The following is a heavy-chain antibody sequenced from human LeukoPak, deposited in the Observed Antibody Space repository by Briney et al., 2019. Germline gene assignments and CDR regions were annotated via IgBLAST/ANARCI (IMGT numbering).Heavy chain of an antibody. Sequence: GGSLRLSCAASGFTFSTYAMSWVRQAPGKGLEWVSAISGSGGSTYYADSVRGRFTISGDNSKNTLYLQMNSLRADDTAVYYCAHGTMYQLDSWGQGTLVTVSS. J-gene: IGHJ4*02. CDR2: ISGSGGST. D-gene: IGHD2-2*01. CDR3: AHGTMYQLDS. CDR1: GFTFSTYA. V-gene: IGHV3-23*01.